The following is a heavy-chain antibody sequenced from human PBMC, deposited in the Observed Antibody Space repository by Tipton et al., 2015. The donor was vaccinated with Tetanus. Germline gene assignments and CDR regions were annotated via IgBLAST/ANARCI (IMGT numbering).Heavy chain of an antibody. D-gene: IGHD3-22*01. Sequence: SLRLSCAASGFTFSDYYLSWIRQAPGKGLEWVSYISRSGTNIHYADSVKGRFTISRDNAKNSLYLQMNSLRAEDTAVYYCVTTVRSSPFGSSGYYQSWGQGTLVTVSS. J-gene: IGHJ4*02. V-gene: IGHV3-11*04. CDR1: GFTFSDYY. CDR3: VTTVRSSPFGSSGYYQS. CDR2: ISRSGTNI.